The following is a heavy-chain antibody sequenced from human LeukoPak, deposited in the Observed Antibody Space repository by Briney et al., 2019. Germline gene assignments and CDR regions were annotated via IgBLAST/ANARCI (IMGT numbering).Heavy chain of an antibody. Sequence: GGSLRLSCAASGFTFASYGMHWVRHAPGKGLEGVALIRYDGTNKYYTDSVKGRFTISKDNSKNTLYLQMNSLRAEDTAVYYCTRNQGYCTGGGCYIDYWGQGTPVTVSS. CDR1: GFTFASYG. CDR3: TRNQGYCTGGGCYIDY. V-gene: IGHV3-30*02. J-gene: IGHJ4*02. CDR2: IRYDGTNK. D-gene: IGHD2-8*02.